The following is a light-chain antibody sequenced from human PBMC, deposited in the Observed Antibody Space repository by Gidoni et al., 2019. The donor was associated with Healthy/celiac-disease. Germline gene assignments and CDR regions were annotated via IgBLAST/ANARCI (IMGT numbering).Light chain of an antibody. CDR2: AAS. J-gene: IGKJ4*01. Sequence: DIQLTQSPSFLSASVGDRVTITCRASQGISSYLAWYQQKPGKAPKLLIYAASTLQSGVPSRFSGSGSGTECTLTISSLQPEDFATYYCQQLNSYLLTFXGXTKVEIK. V-gene: IGKV1-9*01. CDR1: QGISSY. CDR3: QQLNSYLLT.